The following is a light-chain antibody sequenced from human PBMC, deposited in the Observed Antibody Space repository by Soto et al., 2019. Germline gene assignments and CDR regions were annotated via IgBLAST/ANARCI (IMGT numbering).Light chain of an antibody. CDR2: GAS. V-gene: IGKV3-20*01. Sequence: EIVLTQSPGTLSLSPGERATLSCRASQSVSSSYLAWYQQKPGQAPRLLIYGASSRATGIPDRFSGSGSGTDFTLTISRLEPEDFAVYYCQQYGSSLFGPGNKVDIK. CDR3: QQYGSSL. J-gene: IGKJ3*01. CDR1: QSVSSSY.